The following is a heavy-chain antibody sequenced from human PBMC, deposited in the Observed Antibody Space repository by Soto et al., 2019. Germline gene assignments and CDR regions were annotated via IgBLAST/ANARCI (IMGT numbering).Heavy chain of an antibody. V-gene: IGHV3-23*01. CDR3: AKEGDYDILTGYYWFDP. CDR2: ISGSGGST. J-gene: IGHJ5*02. Sequence: GGSLRLSCAASGFTFSSYAMSWVRQAPGKGLEWVSAISGSGGSTYYADSVKGRFTISRDNSKNTLYLQMNSLRAEDTAVYYCAKEGDYDILTGYYWFDPWGQGTLVTVSS. CDR1: GFTFSSYA. D-gene: IGHD3-9*01.